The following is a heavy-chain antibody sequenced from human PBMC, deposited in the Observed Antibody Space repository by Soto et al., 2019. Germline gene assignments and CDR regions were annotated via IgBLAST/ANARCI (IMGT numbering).Heavy chain of an antibody. J-gene: IGHJ5*02. Sequence: GASVKVSCKASGYTFTSYGISWVRQAPGQGLEWMGWISAYNGNTNYAQKLQGRVTMTTDTSTSTAYMELRSLRSDGTAVYYCARDNSTNTGGITIFLFDPWGQGTLVTVSS. CDR3: ARDNSTNTGGITIFLFDP. V-gene: IGHV1-18*01. CDR1: GYTFTSYG. CDR2: ISAYNGNT. D-gene: IGHD3-3*01.